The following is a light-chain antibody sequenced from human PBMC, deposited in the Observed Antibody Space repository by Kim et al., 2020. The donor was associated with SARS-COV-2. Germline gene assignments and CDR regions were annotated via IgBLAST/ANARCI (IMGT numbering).Light chain of an antibody. CDR2: EDY. J-gene: IGLJ2*01. V-gene: IGLV6-57*03. CDR1: SGSIASNY. CDR3: QSYDSSIVV. Sequence: NFMLTQPHSASESPGKTVTISCTRSSGSIASNYVQWYQQRPGSAPTTVISEDYQRPSGVPDRFSGSIDSSSNSASLTISGLKTEDEADYYCQSYDSSIVVFGGGTQLTVL.